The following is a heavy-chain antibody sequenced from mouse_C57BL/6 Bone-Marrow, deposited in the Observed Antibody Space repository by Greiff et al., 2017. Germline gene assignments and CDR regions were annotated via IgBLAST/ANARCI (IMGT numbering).Heavy chain of an antibody. J-gene: IGHJ4*01. CDR2: ISNLAYSI. V-gene: IGHV5-15*01. CDR1: GFTFSDYG. CDR3: ARRPYSNYDYAMDY. Sequence: VQLKESGGGLVQPGGSLKLSCAASGFTFSDYGMAWVRQAPRKGPEWVAFISNLAYSIYYADTVTGRFTISRENAKNTLYLEMSSLRSEDTAMYYCARRPYSNYDYAMDYWGQGTSVTVSS. D-gene: IGHD2-5*01.